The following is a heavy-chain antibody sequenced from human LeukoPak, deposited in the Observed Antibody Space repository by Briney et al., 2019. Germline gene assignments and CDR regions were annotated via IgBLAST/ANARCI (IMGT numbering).Heavy chain of an antibody. J-gene: IGHJ6*04. V-gene: IGHV3-23*01. D-gene: IGHD3-16*01. CDR3: AKDLAPRGDGMDV. Sequence: GVPLRLSCAASGFTFRSQAMSWLRQSPGEGLEGVSAISGSGGSTYYAASVKGRFTISGDNSKNTLYLQMNSLRAEDTAVYYCAKDLAPRGDGMDVWGKGTTVTVSS. CDR1: GFTFRSQA. CDR2: ISGSGGST.